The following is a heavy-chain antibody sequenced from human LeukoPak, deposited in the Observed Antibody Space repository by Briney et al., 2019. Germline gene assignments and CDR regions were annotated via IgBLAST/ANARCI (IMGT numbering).Heavy chain of an antibody. J-gene: IGHJ2*01. CDR2: IHYSGGT. D-gene: IGHD3-22*01. CDR3: VREQYDSSGYFFLDL. V-gene: IGHV4-59*01. CDR1: GGFISTYY. Sequence: SETLSLTCTVSGGFISTYYWSWIRQPPGKGLEWIGYIHYSGGTNYNPSLKSRVTISVDTSKNQFSLKLSSVTAADTAVYYCVREQYDSSGYFFLDLWGRGTLVTVSS.